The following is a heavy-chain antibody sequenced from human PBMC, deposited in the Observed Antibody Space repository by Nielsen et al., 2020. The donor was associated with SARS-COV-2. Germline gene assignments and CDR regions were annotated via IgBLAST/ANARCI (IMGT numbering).Heavy chain of an antibody. CDR3: TTGSVVGATNWFDP. CDR1: GYTLTELS. D-gene: IGHD1-26*01. V-gene: IGHV1-24*01. J-gene: IGHJ5*02. Sequence: ASVKVSCKVSGYTLTELSMHWVRQAPGKGLEWLGGFDPEDAETKYAQKFQGRVTMTEDTSADTAYMELRSLSSDDTAVYYCTTGSVVGATNWFDPWGQGTLVTVSS. CDR2: FDPEDAET.